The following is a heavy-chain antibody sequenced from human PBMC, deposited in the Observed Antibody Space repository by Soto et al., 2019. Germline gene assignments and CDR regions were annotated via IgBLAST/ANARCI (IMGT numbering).Heavy chain of an antibody. CDR1: GFMFSMYW. CDR2: INEDGVTT. D-gene: IGHD3-16*01. J-gene: IGHJ4*02. V-gene: IGHV3-74*03. CDR3: TRGPRPSSFGTGAY. Sequence: GGSLRLSCEASGFMFSMYWMHWVRQVPGKGPVWVSRINEDGVTTTYADSVKGRFTISRDKDKNTLYPQLDSLRVEDTAMYYCTRGPRPSSFGTGAYWGPGTQVTVSS.